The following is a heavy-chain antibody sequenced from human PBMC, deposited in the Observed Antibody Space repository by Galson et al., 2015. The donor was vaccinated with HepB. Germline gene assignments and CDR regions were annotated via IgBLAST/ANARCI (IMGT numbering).Heavy chain of an antibody. D-gene: IGHD5-18*01. CDR2: ITPNSGAT. CDR3: ARVGIQRWIQFDF. CDR1: GYTFSDNY. Sequence: SVKVSCKASGYTFSDNYLHWVRQAPGQGLEWMGWITPNSGATNYAEKFQGRVTMTSDTSITTVYMELSRLTSDDTAVYYCARVGIQRWIQFDFWGQGTLVTVSS. V-gene: IGHV1-2*02. J-gene: IGHJ5*01.